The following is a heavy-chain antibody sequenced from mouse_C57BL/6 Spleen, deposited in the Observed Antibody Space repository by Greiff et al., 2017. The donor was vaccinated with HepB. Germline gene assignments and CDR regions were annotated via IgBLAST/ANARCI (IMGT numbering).Heavy chain of an antibody. V-gene: IGHV1-15*01. Sequence: VQLQQSGAELVRPGASVTLSCKASGYTFTDYEMHWVKQTPVHGLEWIGAIDTETGGTAYNQKFKGKAILTADKSSSTAYMELRSLKSEDSAVYYCTRGEGYYAMDYWGQGTAVTVSS. CDR1: GYTFTDYE. CDR3: TRGEGYYAMDY. CDR2: IDTETGGT. J-gene: IGHJ4*01.